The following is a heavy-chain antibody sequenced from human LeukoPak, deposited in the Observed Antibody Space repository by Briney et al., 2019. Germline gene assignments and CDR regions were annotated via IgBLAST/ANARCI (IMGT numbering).Heavy chain of an antibody. Sequence: TSETLSPPCTVSGGSITSSSYYLNMVRPPPRKGPGYICYIYYSGSTNYNPSLKSRVTISVHTSENQFSLKLSSVTAADTAVYYCARGRGTAYYFGSYYFDYWGQGTLVTVSS. CDR1: GGSITSSSYY. CDR3: ARGRGTAYYFGSYYFDY. V-gene: IGHV4-61*01. D-gene: IGHD3-9*01. CDR2: IYYSGST. J-gene: IGHJ4*02.